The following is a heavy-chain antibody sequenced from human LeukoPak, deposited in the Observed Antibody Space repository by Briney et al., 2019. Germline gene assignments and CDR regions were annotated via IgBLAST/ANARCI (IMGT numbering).Heavy chain of an antibody. J-gene: IGHJ5*02. V-gene: IGHV4-39*07. D-gene: IGHD3-10*02. Sequence: SETLSLTCTVSVGSISSSSYYWGWIRQPPGKGLEWIGSIYYSGSTYYNPSLKSRVTISVDTSKNQFSLKLSSVTAADTAVYYCARDGGRRMFGVDPWGQGTLVTVSS. CDR3: ARDGGRRMFGVDP. CDR1: VGSISSSSYY. CDR2: IYYSGST.